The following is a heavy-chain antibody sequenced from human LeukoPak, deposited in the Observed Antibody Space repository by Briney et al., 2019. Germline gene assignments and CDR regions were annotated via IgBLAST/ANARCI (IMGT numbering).Heavy chain of an antibody. D-gene: IGHD6-19*01. CDR1: GFTFSNYD. Sequence: GGSLRLSCAASGFTFSNYDMSWVRQAPGKGLEWVSSVSDSGGITYYADSVKGRFTISRDNSKNTLYLQMTNLRAADTAVYYCAKDLSRAVAADWFDPWDQGALVTVSS. J-gene: IGHJ5*02. CDR2: VSDSGGIT. CDR3: AKDLSRAVAADWFDP. V-gene: IGHV3-23*01.